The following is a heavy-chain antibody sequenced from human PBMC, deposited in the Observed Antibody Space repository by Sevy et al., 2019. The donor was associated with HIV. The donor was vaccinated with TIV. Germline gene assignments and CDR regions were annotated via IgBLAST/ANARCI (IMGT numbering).Heavy chain of an antibody. CDR3: ARGGGRTDRGMDV. D-gene: IGHD1-1*01. CDR1: GGSISSYY. Sequence: SETLSLTCTVSGGSISSYYWSWIRQPPGNGLEWIGYISYSGSTNDNPSLRSRVTISIDTSKNQFSLRLSSVSAADTAVDYCARGGGRTDRGMDVWGPGTTVTVSS. J-gene: IGHJ6*02. V-gene: IGHV4-59*01. CDR2: ISYSGST.